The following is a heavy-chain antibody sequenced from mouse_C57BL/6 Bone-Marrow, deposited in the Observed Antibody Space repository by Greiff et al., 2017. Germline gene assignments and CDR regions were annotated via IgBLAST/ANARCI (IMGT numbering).Heavy chain of an antibody. CDR2: ISLKSDNYAT. CDR3: TRYYGSSCYWYFDV. D-gene: IGHD1-1*01. CDR1: GFTFSNYW. Sequence: EVQGVESGGGLVQPGGSMKLSCVASGFTFSNYWMNWVRQSPEKGLEWVAQISLKSDNYATHYAESVKGRFTISRDDSKSSVYLQMNNLRAEDTGIYYCTRYYGSSCYWYFDVWGTGTTVTVAS. J-gene: IGHJ1*03. V-gene: IGHV6-3*01.